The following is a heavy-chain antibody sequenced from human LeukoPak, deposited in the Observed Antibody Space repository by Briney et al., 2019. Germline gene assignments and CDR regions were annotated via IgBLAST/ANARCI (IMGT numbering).Heavy chain of an antibody. V-gene: IGHV3-74*01. J-gene: IGHJ4*02. CDR1: GFTFSTSW. D-gene: IGHD3-22*01. CDR2: INSDGNGR. CDR3: VRDMGYYDKV. Sequence: GGSLRLSCAASGFTFSTSWMHWVRQAPGKGLVWVSRINSDGNGRNYADSVKGRFTISRDNAKNTLYLQMNSLRAEDTAVYYCVRDMGYYDKVWGQGTLVTVSS.